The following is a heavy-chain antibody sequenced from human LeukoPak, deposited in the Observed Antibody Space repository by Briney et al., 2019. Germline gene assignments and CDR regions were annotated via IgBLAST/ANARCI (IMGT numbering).Heavy chain of an antibody. D-gene: IGHD3-10*01. CDR3: ARGGPGVFAY. CDR2: MYSGGNT. CDR1: GFTVSGNY. V-gene: IGHV3-53*01. Sequence: GGSLRLSCAASGFTVSGNYMTWVRQAPGKGLEWLSVMYSGGNTYYAASVEGRFTISRDNSKNTVYLQMNSLRAEDTAVYFCARGGPGVFAYWGQGTLVTVSS. J-gene: IGHJ4*02.